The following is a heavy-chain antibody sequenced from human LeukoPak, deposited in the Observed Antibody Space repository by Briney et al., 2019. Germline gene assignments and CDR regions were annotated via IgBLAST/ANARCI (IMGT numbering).Heavy chain of an antibody. J-gene: IGHJ4*02. CDR3: ARDVLAAPGTFDY. D-gene: IGHD6-13*01. V-gene: IGHV4-61*02. Sequence: SETLSLTCTVSGDSISSGSFYWSWIRQPAGRGLEWIGRIYPSGSTNYNPSLKSRVTISLDTSKNQFSLKLSSVTAADTAVYYCARDVLAAPGTFDYWGQGALVTVSS. CDR2: IYPSGST. CDR1: GDSISSGSFY.